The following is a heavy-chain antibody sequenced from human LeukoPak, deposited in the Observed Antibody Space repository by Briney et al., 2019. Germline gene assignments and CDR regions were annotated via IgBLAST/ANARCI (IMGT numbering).Heavy chain of an antibody. CDR3: ARQGCSSTSCYELWWFDP. CDR1: GYTLTELS. D-gene: IGHD2-2*01. J-gene: IGHJ5*02. Sequence: ASVNVSCTVSGYTLTELSMHWVRQAPGKGLEWMGSFDPEDGETIYAQKFQGRVTMTEDTSTDTAYMELSSLRSEDTAVYYCARQGCSSTSCYELWWFDPWGQGTLVTVSS. CDR2: FDPEDGET. V-gene: IGHV1-24*01.